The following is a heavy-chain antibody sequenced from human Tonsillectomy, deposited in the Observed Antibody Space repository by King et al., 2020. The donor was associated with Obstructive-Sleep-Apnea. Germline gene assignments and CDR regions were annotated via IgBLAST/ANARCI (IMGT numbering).Heavy chain of an antibody. CDR2: ISYDESRK. J-gene: IGHJ6*02. Sequence: VQLVESGGGVVQSGRSLRLSCAASGFTFRNYAIHWVRQAPGKGLEWVAVISYDESRKFYADSVKGRFTISRDNSKNTLYLQMNSLRREDTAVYYCVKNKEDFYYYASGYTPLGMDVWGQGTTVTVSS. D-gene: IGHD3-22*01. CDR3: VKNKEDFYYYASGYTPLGMDV. V-gene: IGHV3-30-3*02. CDR1: GFTFRNYA.